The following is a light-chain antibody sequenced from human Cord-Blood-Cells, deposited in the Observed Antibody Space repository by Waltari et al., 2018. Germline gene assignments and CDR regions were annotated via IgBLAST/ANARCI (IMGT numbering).Light chain of an antibody. Sequence: SYELTQPPSVSVSPGQTARITCSGDALPKQYAYWYQQKPGQAPVLGLYKDSERPSGIPERFSGSNSGTTVTLTISGVQAEDEADYYCQSADSSGTYVVFGGGTKLTVL. CDR2: KDS. J-gene: IGLJ2*01. CDR3: QSADSSGTYVV. CDR1: ALPKQY. V-gene: IGLV3-25*02.